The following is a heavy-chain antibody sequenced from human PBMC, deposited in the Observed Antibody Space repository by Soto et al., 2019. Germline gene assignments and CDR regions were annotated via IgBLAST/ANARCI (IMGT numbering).Heavy chain of an antibody. CDR3: ARVLTNYYDNGGDFDI. Sequence: GGSLRLSCAASGFTFSSYDMHWVRQATGKGLEWVSAIGTAGDTYYPGSVKGRFTISRENAKNSLYLQMNSLRAGDTAVYYCARVLTNYYDNGGDFDIWGPGTMVTV. CDR1: GFTFSSYD. CDR2: IGTAGDT. J-gene: IGHJ3*02. D-gene: IGHD3-22*01. V-gene: IGHV3-13*01.